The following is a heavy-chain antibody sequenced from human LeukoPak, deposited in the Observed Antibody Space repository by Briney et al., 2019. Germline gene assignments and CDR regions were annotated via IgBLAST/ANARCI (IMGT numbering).Heavy chain of an antibody. CDR1: GGSFSGYY. D-gene: IGHD4-17*01. CDR2: INHSGST. CDR3: PRGAVTKPLDY. Sequence: PSETLSLTCVFYGGSFSGYYWSWIRQPPGKGLEWIGEINHSGSTNYNPSLKSRVTISVDTSKNQFSLKLSSVTAADTAVYYCPRGAVTKPLDYWGQGTLVTVSS. V-gene: IGHV4-34*01. J-gene: IGHJ4*02.